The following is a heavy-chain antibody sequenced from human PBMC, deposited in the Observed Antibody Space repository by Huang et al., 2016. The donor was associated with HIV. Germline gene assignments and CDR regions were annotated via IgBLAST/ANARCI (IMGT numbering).Heavy chain of an antibody. CDR2: IKHSESP. CDR3: ARGQGGYYYYYMDV. V-gene: IGHV4-34*01. Sequence: QVQLQQWGAGLLRPSETLSLTCAVYGGSFSGYYGTWIRQPPGKGLEWIGEIKHSESPNYNPSLKSRVTISVDTSRNQFSLTLTSVTAADTAVYYCARGQGGYYYYYMDVWGKGTTVTVSS. J-gene: IGHJ6*03. CDR1: GGSFSGYY.